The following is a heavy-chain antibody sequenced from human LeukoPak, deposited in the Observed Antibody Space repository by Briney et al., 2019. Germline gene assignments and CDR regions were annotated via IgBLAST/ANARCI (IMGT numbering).Heavy chain of an antibody. CDR2: IKHDGSEK. D-gene: IGHD3-3*01. CDR3: ATDRGWRTSGYYLYYFEY. CDR1: GFIFTNYF. J-gene: IGHJ4*02. Sequence: GGSLRLSCAASGFIFTNYFMSWVRQAPGKGLEWVASIKHDGSEKYYVDSVRGRFTISRDNTMNSLYLQMSSLRAEDTAVYYCATDRGWRTSGYYLYYFEYWGQGTLVTCSS. V-gene: IGHV3-7*01.